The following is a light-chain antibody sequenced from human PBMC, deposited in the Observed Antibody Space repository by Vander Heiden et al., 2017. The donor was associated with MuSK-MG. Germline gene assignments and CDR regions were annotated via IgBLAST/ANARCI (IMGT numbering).Light chain of an antibody. CDR2: KAS. CDR1: QTISNW. Sequence: DIQMTQSSSTLSASVGDRVTITCRASQTISNWLAWYQQKPGKAPKLLIYKASSLQGGVPSRFSGSGSATEFTLTISSLQPDDFATYYCQQYNSYPWTFGQGTKVEVK. V-gene: IGKV1-5*03. J-gene: IGKJ1*01. CDR3: QQYNSYPWT.